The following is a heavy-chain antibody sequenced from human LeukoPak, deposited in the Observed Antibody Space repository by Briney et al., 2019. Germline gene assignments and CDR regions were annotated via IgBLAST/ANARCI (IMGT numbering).Heavy chain of an antibody. V-gene: IGHV3-7*04. D-gene: IGHD1-1*01. CDR1: GFTFSSFW. CDR3: AREGVGTFDY. CDR2: IKQDGSDK. Sequence: GGSLRLSCAASGFTFSSFWMSWIRQAPGKGLEWVANIKQDGSDKYYVDSVKGRFTISRDNDKNSVYLQMNSLRAEDTAVYYCAREGVGTFDYWGQGTLVTVSS. J-gene: IGHJ4*02.